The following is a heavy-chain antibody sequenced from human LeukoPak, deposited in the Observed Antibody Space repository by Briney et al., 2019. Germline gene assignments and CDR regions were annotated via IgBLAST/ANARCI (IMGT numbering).Heavy chain of an antibody. J-gene: IGHJ4*02. V-gene: IGHV4-59*01. Sequence: SETLSLTCTVSGGSISGYYWSWIRQPPGKGLEWIGYIFYSGSTNYNPSLKSRVAISVNTSKNQFSLKLSSVTAADTAVYYCARGEWDLLFDYWGQGTLVTVSS. CDR1: GGSISGYY. CDR2: IFYSGST. D-gene: IGHD1-26*01. CDR3: ARGEWDLLFDY.